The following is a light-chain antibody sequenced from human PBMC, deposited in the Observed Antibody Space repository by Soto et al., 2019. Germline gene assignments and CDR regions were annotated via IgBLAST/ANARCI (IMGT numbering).Light chain of an antibody. CDR1: QSVGSN. CDR3: QQRSNWPPLT. V-gene: IGKV3-11*01. Sequence: EIVITQSPATLSVSPGERASLSCRASQSVGSNLAWYQQKPGQPPRLLIYDASDRATGIPARFSGSGSGTDFTLTISSLEPEDFAVYYCQQRSNWPPLTFGGGTKVDIK. CDR2: DAS. J-gene: IGKJ4*01.